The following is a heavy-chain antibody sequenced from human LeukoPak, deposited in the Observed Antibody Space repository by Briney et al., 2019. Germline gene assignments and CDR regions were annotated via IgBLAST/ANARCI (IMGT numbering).Heavy chain of an antibody. D-gene: IGHD1-26*01. CDR3: ARDGRFPPEVLPRYFDY. J-gene: IGHJ4*02. CDR2: IYRSGSS. CDR1: GGSISSGSYY. V-gene: IGHV4-61*02. Sequence: PSETLSLTCTVSGGSISSGSYYWNWIRQPAGKGLEWIGRIYRSGSSNYNPSLKSRVPVSVDTSKNQFSLKLSSVTAADTAVYYCARDGRFPPEVLPRYFDYWGQGTLVTVSS.